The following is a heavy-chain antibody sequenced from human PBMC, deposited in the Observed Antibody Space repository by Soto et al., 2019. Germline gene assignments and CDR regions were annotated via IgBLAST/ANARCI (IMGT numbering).Heavy chain of an antibody. CDR2: IIPIFGTA. Sequence: VASVKVSCKASGGTFSSYAISWVRQAPGQGLEWMGGIIPIFGTANYAQKFQGRVTITADESTSTAYMELSSLRSEDTAVYYCAAGYSGSVDFDYWGQGTLVTVSS. CDR3: AAGYSGSVDFDY. J-gene: IGHJ4*02. V-gene: IGHV1-69*13. CDR1: GGTFSSYA. D-gene: IGHD5-12*01.